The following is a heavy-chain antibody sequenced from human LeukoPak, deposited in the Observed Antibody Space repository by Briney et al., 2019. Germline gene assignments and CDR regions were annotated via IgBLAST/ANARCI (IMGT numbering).Heavy chain of an antibody. CDR2: MNPNSGNT. Sequence: ASVKVSCEASGYTFTSYDINWVRQATGQGLEWMGWMNPNSGNTGYAQKFQGRVTMTRNTSISTAYMELSSLRSDDTAVYYCARALLLSRWFDPWGQGTLVTVSS. D-gene: IGHD3-22*01. CDR1: GYTFTSYD. V-gene: IGHV1-8*01. J-gene: IGHJ5*02. CDR3: ARALLLSRWFDP.